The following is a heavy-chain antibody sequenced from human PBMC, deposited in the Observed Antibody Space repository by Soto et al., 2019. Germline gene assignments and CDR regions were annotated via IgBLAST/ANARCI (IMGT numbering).Heavy chain of an antibody. CDR3: ARGSGLLLRYFDWLPDY. CDR2: ISYDGSNK. J-gene: IGHJ4*02. D-gene: IGHD3-9*01. V-gene: IGHV3-30-3*01. CDR1: GFTFSSYA. Sequence: PVGSLRLSCAASGFTFSSYAMHWVRQAPGKVLEWVAVISYDGSNKYYADSVKGRFTISRDNSKNTLYLQMNSLRAEDTAVYYCARGSGLLLRYFDWLPDYWGQGTLLTVSS.